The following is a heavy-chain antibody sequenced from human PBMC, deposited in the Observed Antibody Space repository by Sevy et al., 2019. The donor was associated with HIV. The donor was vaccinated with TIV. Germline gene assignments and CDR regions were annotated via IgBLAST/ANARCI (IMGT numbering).Heavy chain of an antibody. CDR1: GGSIRSYY. CDR3: ATHPDSRGSDY. J-gene: IGHJ4*02. D-gene: IGHD3-22*01. V-gene: IGHV4-59*01. CDR2: MYYSGTI. Sequence: SETLSLTCTVSGGSIRSYYWSWIRQPPGKGLEWIGYMYYSGTINYNPSLKSRVTISLDTSKNQFSLKLSSVTAADTAIYYCATHPDSRGSDYWGQGTLVTVSS.